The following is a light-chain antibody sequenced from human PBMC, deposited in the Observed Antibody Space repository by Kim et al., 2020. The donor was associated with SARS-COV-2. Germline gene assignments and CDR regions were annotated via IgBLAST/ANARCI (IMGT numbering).Light chain of an antibody. CDR3: QQYKNWPLT. CDR1: QSVNID. Sequence: SPGERATLSCRASQSVNIDLAWYQQKPGQAPRLLIYGASTRATDIPARFTGSGSGTEFTLTISSLQSEDFAVYYCQQYKNWPLTFGGGTKVDIK. J-gene: IGKJ4*01. V-gene: IGKV3-15*01. CDR2: GAS.